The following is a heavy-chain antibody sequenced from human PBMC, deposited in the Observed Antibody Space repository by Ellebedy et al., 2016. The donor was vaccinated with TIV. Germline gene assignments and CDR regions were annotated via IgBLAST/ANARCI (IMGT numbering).Heavy chain of an antibody. Sequence: GESLKISCAASGFTFSNYAMSWVRQAPGKGLEWVSGFGVSGDSTYYADSVKGRFTISRDNSMNTLYLQMNSLRAEDTAIYYCAKGRGGGSDSSAPRYYFDYWGLGTLVTVSS. V-gene: IGHV3-23*01. CDR2: FGVSGDST. CDR3: AKGRGGGSDSSAPRYYFDY. J-gene: IGHJ4*02. CDR1: GFTFSNYA. D-gene: IGHD3-22*01.